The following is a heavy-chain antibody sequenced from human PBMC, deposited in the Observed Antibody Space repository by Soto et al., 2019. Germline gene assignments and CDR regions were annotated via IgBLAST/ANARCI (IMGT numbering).Heavy chain of an antibody. CDR2: IYDSGST. CDR3: VGMRLTYYYFGMDV. J-gene: IGHJ6*02. CDR1: GGSISSNYY. V-gene: IGHV4-39*01. Sequence: QLLLQESGPGLVKASETLSLTCTVSGGSISSNYYWGWIRQPPGKGLEWIGRIYDSGSTYHNPSLKSRVTISVDMSKNQLYLKLSSVTAADTAVYYCVGMRLTYYYFGMDVWGQGTTVTVSS. D-gene: IGHD7-27*01.